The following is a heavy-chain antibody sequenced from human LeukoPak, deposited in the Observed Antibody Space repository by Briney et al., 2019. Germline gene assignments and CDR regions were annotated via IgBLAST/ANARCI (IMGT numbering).Heavy chain of an antibody. CDR1: GFTFSSYA. J-gene: IGHJ4*02. CDR3: ARVVYYYDSSGYYYVPDY. Sequence: PGGSLRLSCAASGFTFSSYAMSWVRQAPGKGLEWVSSISSSGSYIYYADSVKGRFTISRDNAKNSLYLQMNSLRAEDTAVYYCARVVYYYDSSGYYYVPDYWGQGTLVTVSS. CDR2: ISSSGSYI. D-gene: IGHD3-22*01. V-gene: IGHV3-21*01.